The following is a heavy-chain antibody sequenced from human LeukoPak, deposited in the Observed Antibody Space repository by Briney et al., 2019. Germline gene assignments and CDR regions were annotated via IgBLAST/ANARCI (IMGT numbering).Heavy chain of an antibody. D-gene: IGHD3-22*01. CDR3: ASYSRMIVGREYYFDY. CDR2: IYYSGST. J-gene: IGHJ4*02. Sequence: SETLSLTCTVSGGSISSSSYYWGWIRQPPGKGLEWIGSIYYSGSTYYNPSLKSRVTISVDTSKNQFSLKLSSVTAADTAVYYCASYSRMIVGREYYFDYWGQGTLVTVSS. CDR1: GGSISSSSYY. V-gene: IGHV4-39*07.